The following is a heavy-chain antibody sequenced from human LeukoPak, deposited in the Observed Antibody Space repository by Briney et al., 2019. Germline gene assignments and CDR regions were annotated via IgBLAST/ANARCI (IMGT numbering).Heavy chain of an antibody. J-gene: IGHJ3*02. CDR2: IYYSGST. CDR3: ARDEEAFDI. Sequence: SETLSLTCTVSGGSISNYYWSWIRQPPGKGLEWIGYIYYSGSTNYNPSLKSRVTISVDTSKNQFSLKLSSVTAADTAVYYCARDEEAFDIWGQGTMVTVSS. CDR1: GGSISNYY. V-gene: IGHV4-59*01.